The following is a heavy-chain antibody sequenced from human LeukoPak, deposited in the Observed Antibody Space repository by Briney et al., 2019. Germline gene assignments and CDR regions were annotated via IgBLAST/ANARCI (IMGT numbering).Heavy chain of an antibody. CDR2: FDPEDGET. CDR1: GYTLTELS. CDR3: AXVAXDGGYSIAFDI. Sequence: ASVKVSCKVSGYTLTELSMHWVRQAPGKGLEWMGGFDPEDGETIYAQKFQGRVTMTEDTSTDTAYMELSSLRSEDTAVYYCAXVAXDGGYSIAFDIWGQGTMVTVSS. J-gene: IGHJ3*02. V-gene: IGHV1-24*01. D-gene: IGHD4-23*01.